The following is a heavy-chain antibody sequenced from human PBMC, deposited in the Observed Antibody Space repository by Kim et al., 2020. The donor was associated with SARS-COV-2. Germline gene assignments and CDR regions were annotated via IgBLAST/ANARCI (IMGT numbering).Heavy chain of an antibody. J-gene: IGHJ2*01. Sequence: GGSLRLSCAASGFTFDDYGMSWVRQAPGKGLEWVSGISGNGGTTGYADFVKGRFTISRDNAKNSLYLQINRLRAEDTALYHCARVGYQFSVIYWYFDLWGRGTLVTVSS. CDR3: ARVGYQFSVIYWYFDL. D-gene: IGHD6-13*01. V-gene: IGHV3-20*01. CDR2: ISGNGGTT. CDR1: GFTFDDYG.